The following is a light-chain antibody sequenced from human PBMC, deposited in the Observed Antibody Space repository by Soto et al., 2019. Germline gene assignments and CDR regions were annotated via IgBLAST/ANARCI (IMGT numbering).Light chain of an antibody. CDR3: QMYNSCLGT. Sequence: EIVLTQSPGTLSLSAGDRVTISCRASQSVSNKLAWYQQKPGQAPRLLIYDTSTMATGIPARFSGSGSGTDFTLTISSLQSEDFAVYYCQMYNSCLGTFGGGTKVDIK. V-gene: IGKV3-15*01. CDR2: DTS. CDR1: QSVSNK. J-gene: IGKJ4*01.